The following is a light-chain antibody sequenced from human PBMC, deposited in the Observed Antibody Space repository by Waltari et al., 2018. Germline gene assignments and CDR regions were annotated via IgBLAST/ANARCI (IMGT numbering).Light chain of an antibody. J-gene: IGKJ2*01. CDR1: QRKLGH. CDR2: TSS. CDR3: QQTYSTPYN. V-gene: IGKV1-39*01. Sequence: DIQLTQAPSSLSASVGDRVTMTCRASQRKLGHLKWFQQQPGRPPKRMIHTSSSLQSGVPSSFSGSGSRTHVTLTITSLQPADFATYVCQQTYSTPYNFGAGTKVDI.